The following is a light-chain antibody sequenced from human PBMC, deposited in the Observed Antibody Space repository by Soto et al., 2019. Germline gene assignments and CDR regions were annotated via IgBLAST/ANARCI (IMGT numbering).Light chain of an antibody. CDR3: AAWDDSLNGRYV. CDR1: RSNIGSNS. J-gene: IGLJ1*01. Sequence: QSVLTQPPSASGTPGQRGTISCSGDRSNIGSNSVNWYQQLPGTAPKLLIYSNNQRPSGVPDRFSGPKSGTSASLAISGLQSEDEADYYCAAWDDSLNGRYVFGTGTKVTVL. V-gene: IGLV1-44*01. CDR2: SNN.